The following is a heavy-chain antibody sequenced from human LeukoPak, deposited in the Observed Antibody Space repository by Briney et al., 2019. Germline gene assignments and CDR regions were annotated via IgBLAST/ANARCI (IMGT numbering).Heavy chain of an antibody. CDR2: ISGSGGHT. Sequence: GGSLRLSCAASGFTFSIYGMTWVRQAPGKGLEWVSGISGSGGHTYYAVSVQGRFTISRHNSYNMLYLEMNSLRDEDTGVYYCAKGDDSSWHYYCHMDVWGKGTPVTVSS. CDR1: GFTFSIYG. D-gene: IGHD6-13*01. V-gene: IGHV3-23*01. CDR3: AKGDDSSWHYYCHMDV. J-gene: IGHJ6*03.